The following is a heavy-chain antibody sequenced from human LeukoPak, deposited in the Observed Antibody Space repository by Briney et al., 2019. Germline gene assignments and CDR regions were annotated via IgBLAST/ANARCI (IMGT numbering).Heavy chain of an antibody. Sequence: PSQTLSLTCAVSGGSISSGGYSWSWIRQPPGKGLEWIGYIYHSGSTYYNPSLKSRVTISVDTSKNQFSLKLSSVTAADTAVYYCARHDYGDYGPIDYWGQGTLVTVSS. V-gene: IGHV4-30-2*01. CDR2: IYHSGST. CDR3: ARHDYGDYGPIDY. J-gene: IGHJ4*02. D-gene: IGHD4-17*01. CDR1: GGSISSGGYS.